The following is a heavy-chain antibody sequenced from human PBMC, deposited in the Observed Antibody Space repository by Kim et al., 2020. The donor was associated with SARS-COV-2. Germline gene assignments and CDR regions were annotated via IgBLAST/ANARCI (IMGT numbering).Heavy chain of an antibody. D-gene: IGHD3-3*01. V-gene: IGHV4-39*01. J-gene: IGHJ4*02. CDR3: ARLFLVTSTKMTDY. Sequence: PSLKSRVTISVDTSKNQFSLKLSSVTAADTAVYYCARLFLVTSTKMTDYWGQGTLVTVSS.